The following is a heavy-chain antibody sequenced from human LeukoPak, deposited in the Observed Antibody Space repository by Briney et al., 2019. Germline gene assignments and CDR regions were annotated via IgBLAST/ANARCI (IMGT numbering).Heavy chain of an antibody. Sequence: GRSLRLSCAASGFTFSSYGMHWVRQAPGKGLEWVAVIWYDGSNKYYADSVKGRFTISRDNSKNTLYLQMNSLRAEDTAVYYCAKENRRLLKDFDYWGQGTLVTVSS. V-gene: IGHV3-33*06. CDR1: GFTFSSYG. CDR3: AKENRRLLKDFDY. CDR2: IWYDGSNK. J-gene: IGHJ4*02. D-gene: IGHD2-21*01.